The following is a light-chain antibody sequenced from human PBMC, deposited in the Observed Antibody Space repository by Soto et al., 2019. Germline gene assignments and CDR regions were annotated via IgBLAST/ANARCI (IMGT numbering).Light chain of an antibody. CDR1: QSISSG. CDR2: KAS. J-gene: IGKJ2*01. CDR3: QQYNSYSPYT. Sequence: DIQMTQSPSTLSASVGDRVTITCRASQSISSGLAWYQQKPGKAPKLLIYKASSLESGFPSRFSGSGSGTEFTLTISSLQPDDFATYYCQQYNSYSPYTFGQGTKLEIK. V-gene: IGKV1-5*03.